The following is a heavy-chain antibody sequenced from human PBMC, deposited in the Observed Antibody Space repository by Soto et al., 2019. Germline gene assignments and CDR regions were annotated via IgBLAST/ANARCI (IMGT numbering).Heavy chain of an antibody. V-gene: IGHV1-18*01. CDR3: ARMLRGSSFDFYHYIDV. J-gene: IGHJ6*03. CDR2: ISASNGDT. Sequence: QVQLVQSGPEVKKPGASVKVSCKASGYTFTSHGVSWVRQAPGQGLEWMGWISASNGDTNYAQKLQGRGTVTTDTPTSTAYMELRSLRPEDTAVYYCARMLRGSSFDFYHYIDVWGNGTTVTVSS. CDR1: GYTFTSHG. D-gene: IGHD3-10*01.